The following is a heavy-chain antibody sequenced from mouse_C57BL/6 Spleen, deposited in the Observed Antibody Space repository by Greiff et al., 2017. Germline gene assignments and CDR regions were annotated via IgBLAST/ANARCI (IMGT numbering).Heavy chain of an antibody. CDR1: GYTFTSYW. D-gene: IGHD1-1*01. V-gene: IGHV1-69*01. CDR2: LDPSDSYT. CDR3: ASGGYYGSSSF. J-gene: IGHJ1*03. Sequence: QVQLQQPGAELVMPGASVKLSCKASGYTFTSYWMHWVKQRPGQGLEWIGELDPSDSYTNYNQKFKGKATLTVDKSSSTAYMQLSSLTSADSAVYYCASGGYYGSSSFWGKGTLVTVSA.